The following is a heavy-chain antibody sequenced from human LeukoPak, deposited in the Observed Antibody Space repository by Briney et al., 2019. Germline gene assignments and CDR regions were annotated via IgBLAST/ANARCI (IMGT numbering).Heavy chain of an antibody. J-gene: IGHJ4*02. V-gene: IGHV1-2*02. Sequence: ASVTVSCKTSGYTFTGYYMHWVRQAPGQGLEWMGWINPNSGGTYYVQKFEGRVTLTRDTSISTAYMELSRLRSDDTAVYYCARVTVTTEFDYWGQGTLLTVSS. D-gene: IGHD4-17*01. CDR1: GYTFTGYY. CDR2: INPNSGGT. CDR3: ARVTVTTEFDY.